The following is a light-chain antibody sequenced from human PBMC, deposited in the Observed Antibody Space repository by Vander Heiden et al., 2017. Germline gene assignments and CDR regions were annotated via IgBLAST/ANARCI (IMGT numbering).Light chain of an antibody. CDR1: QDISNY. CDR2: AAS. Sequence: DIQMTQSPSSLSASVGDRVTITCQASQDISNYLNWYQQKPGKAPKLLIYAASSLQTRVPSRFSGSGSGTDFTFTISSLQPEDIATYYCQQYDNTPPYTFGQGTKLEIK. CDR3: QQYDNTPPYT. J-gene: IGKJ2*01. V-gene: IGKV1-33*01.